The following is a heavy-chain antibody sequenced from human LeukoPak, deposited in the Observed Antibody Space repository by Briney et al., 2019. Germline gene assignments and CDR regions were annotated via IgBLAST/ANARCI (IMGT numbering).Heavy chain of an antibody. D-gene: IGHD3-22*01. Sequence: PSETLSLTCTVSGASFSSGDQYWNWIRQSPGKGLEWIGSIHPSGMLYNNPSLESRATISIDTSKNQFSLNLNSVTAADTAVYFCSRGLDSRKLGYWGQGTLVTVSS. V-gene: IGHV4-31*03. CDR2: IHPSGML. J-gene: IGHJ4*02. CDR3: SRGLDSRKLGY. CDR1: GASFSSGDQY.